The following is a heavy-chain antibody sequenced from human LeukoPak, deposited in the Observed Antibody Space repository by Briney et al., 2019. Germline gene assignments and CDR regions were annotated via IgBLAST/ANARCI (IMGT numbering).Heavy chain of an antibody. D-gene: IGHD3-22*01. CDR2: IRHDGSDK. V-gene: IGHV3-30*02. CDR3: AKCDSTGYYSVELVDY. J-gene: IGHJ4*01. Sequence: GGSLRLSCAASGFTFSRNGIHWVRQAPGKGLEWVAFIRHDGSDKYYADSVKGRFTISRDNSKNTVYLQMNSLRAEDTAVYYCAKCDSTGYYSVELVDYWGQGTLVTVSS. CDR1: GFTFSRNG.